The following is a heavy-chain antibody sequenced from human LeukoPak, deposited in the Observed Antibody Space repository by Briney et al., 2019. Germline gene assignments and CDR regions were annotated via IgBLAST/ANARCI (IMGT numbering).Heavy chain of an antibody. CDR2: ILYDGSNK. J-gene: IGHJ6*02. D-gene: IGHD2-2*01. V-gene: IGHV3-30*18. CDR1: GFTFSSYG. CDR3: AKGRYCSSTSRYVSYYYGMDV. Sequence: PGRSLRLSCAASGFTFSSYGMHWVRQAPGKGLEWVAVILYDGSNKYYADSVKGRFTISRDNSKNTLYLQMNSLRAEDTAVYYCAKGRYCSSTSRYVSYYYGMDVWGQGTTVTVSS.